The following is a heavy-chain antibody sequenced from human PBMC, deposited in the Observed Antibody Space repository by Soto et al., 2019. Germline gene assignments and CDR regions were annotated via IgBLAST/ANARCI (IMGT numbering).Heavy chain of an antibody. CDR1: SGSISSYY. D-gene: IGHD5-18*01. CDR3: ARDSSYGPYYYGMDV. J-gene: IGHJ6*02. V-gene: IGHV4-59*12. Sequence: SETLSLTCTVASGSISSYYWSWLRQPPGKGLEWIGYAYYSGTTNYNSSLKSRVTISVDTSKNQFSLKLSSVTAADTAVYYCARDSSYGPYYYGMDVWGQGTTVTVSS. CDR2: AYYSGTT.